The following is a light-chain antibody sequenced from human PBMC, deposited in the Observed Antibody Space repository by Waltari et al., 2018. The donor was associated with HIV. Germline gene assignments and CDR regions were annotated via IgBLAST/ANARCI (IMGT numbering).Light chain of an antibody. CDR3: QSSDIRLHGLWV. Sequence: SLLTQPPSVSATPGQRITIACTGNRSNIGAGHDSHWYRQLPVTAPRLLIFANSNRPSGVPDRISGSKSTASASLAITGLQAEDEGYYYCQSSDIRLHGLWVFGGGTKVTVL. CDR2: ANS. CDR1: RSNIGAGHD. J-gene: IGLJ3*02. V-gene: IGLV1-40*01.